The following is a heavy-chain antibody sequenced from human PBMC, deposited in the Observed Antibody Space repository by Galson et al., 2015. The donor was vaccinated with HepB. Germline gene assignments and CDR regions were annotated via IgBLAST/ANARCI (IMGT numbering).Heavy chain of an antibody. CDR3: AREGKVRIGNVVVVAAFDY. V-gene: IGHV4-59*01. J-gene: IGHJ4*02. CDR2: IYYSGST. D-gene: IGHD2-15*01. CDR1: GGSISSYY. Sequence: ETLSLTCTVSGGSISSYYWSWIRQPPGKGLEWIGYIYYSGSTNYNPSLKSRVTISVDTSKNQFSLKLSSVTAADTAVYYCAREGKVRIGNVVVVAAFDYWGQGTLVTVSS.